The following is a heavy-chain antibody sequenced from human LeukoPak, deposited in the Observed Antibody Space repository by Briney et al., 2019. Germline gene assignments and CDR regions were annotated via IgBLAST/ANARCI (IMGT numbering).Heavy chain of an antibody. J-gene: IGHJ4*02. CDR1: GGSFSGYY. V-gene: IGHV4-34*01. Sequence: SETLSLTCAVYGGSFSGYYWSWIPQPPGKGLEWMGEINHSGSTNYNPSLKSRVTISVDTSKNQFSLKLSSVTAADTAVYYCARVSLWGIVGATYWGQGTLVTVSS. CDR2: INHSGST. CDR3: ARVSLWGIVGATY. D-gene: IGHD1-26*01.